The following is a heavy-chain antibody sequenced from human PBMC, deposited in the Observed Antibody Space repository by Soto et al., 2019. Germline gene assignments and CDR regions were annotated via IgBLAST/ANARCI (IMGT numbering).Heavy chain of an antibody. J-gene: IGHJ5*02. D-gene: IGHD3-3*01. Sequence: RASVKVSCKASGGTFSSYAISWVRQAPGQGLEWMGGIIPIFGTANYAQKFQGRVTITADESTSTAYMELSSLRSEDTAVYYCARDYYDFWSGPASGWFDPWGQGTLVTVSS. V-gene: IGHV1-69*13. CDR2: IIPIFGTA. CDR1: GGTFSSYA. CDR3: ARDYYDFWSGPASGWFDP.